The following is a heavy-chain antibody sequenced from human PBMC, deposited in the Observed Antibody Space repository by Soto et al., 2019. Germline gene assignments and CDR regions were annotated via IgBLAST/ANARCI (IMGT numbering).Heavy chain of an antibody. CDR2: IYPGDSDT. J-gene: IGHJ4*02. V-gene: IGHV5-51*01. Sequence: PGESLQISCKGSGYSCTSYWIGCVCQMPGKGLEWMGIIYPGDSDTRYSPSFQGQVTISADKSISTAYLQWSSLKASDTAMYYCARPNDDYYDSSGYYYFEYWGEVTLVAVSS. CDR1: GYSCTSYW. D-gene: IGHD3-22*01. CDR3: ARPNDDYYDSSGYYYFEY.